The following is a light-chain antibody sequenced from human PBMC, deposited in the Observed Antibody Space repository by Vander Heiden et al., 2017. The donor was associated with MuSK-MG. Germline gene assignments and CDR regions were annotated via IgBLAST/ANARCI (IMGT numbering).Light chain of an antibody. J-gene: IGLJ3*02. Sequence: SVLTHPPSTSGSPGQSVTISCTGTHSDVGGYNYVSWYQHHPGQAPKLIIYEVNRRPSGVPDRFSGSKSGDTASLTVSGLQPEDEADYYCSSYGGDNNLMFGGGTQVTVL. CDR3: SSYGGDNNLM. CDR1: HSDVGGYNY. CDR2: EVN. V-gene: IGLV2-8*01.